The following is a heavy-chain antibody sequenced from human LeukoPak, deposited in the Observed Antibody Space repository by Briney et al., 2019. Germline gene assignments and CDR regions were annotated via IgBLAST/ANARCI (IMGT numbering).Heavy chain of an antibody. CDR1: RFTFSDYY. D-gene: IGHD2-2*01. CDR3: ARADRTSWFDY. V-gene: IGHV3-11*05. CDR2: ISNSGSST. Sequence: GGSLRLSCAASRFTFSDYYMVWIRQAPGKGLEWVSYISNSGSSTKYADSVKGRFTISRDNAKNSLSLQMDSVRPEDTAVYYCARADRTSWFDYWGQGTLVTVSS. J-gene: IGHJ4*02.